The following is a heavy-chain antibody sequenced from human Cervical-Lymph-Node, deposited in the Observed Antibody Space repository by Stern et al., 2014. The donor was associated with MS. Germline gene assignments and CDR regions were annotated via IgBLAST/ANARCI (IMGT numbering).Heavy chain of an antibody. J-gene: IGHJ4*02. CDR2: ISYSGST. V-gene: IGHV4-39*01. Sequence: QVQLQESGPGLVKPSETLSLTCTVSGGSISSSGFFWGWIRQPPGKGLEWIGTISYSGSTYYHLSLKSRVTVSADPSKNQFSLKLSCGTAADTAVYYCARQGGRYSPKNWGQGTLVTVSS. CDR1: GGSISSSGFF. CDR3: ARQGGRYSPKN. D-gene: IGHD1-1*01.